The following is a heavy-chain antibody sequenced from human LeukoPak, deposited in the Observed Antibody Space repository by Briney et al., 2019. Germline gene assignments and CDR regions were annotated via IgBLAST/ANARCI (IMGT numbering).Heavy chain of an antibody. Sequence: GGTLRLSCAASGFTFGSYGMSWVRQAPGKGLEWVSAMSSSDDGRYYAASVRGRFTISRDTSRSTLYLQMNSLRAEDAAVYYCAKAPVTSCRGAFCYPFDYWGQGTLVTVSS. V-gene: IGHV3-23*01. J-gene: IGHJ4*02. CDR3: AKAPVTSCRGAFCYPFDY. D-gene: IGHD2-15*01. CDR1: GFTFGSYG. CDR2: MSSSDDGR.